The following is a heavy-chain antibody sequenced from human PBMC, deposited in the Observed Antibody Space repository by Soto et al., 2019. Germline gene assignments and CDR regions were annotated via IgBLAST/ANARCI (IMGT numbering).Heavy chain of an antibody. J-gene: IGHJ4*02. Sequence: EVQLVESGGGLVKPGGSLRLSCAASGFTFSSYSMNWVRQAPGKGLEWVSSISSSSSYIYYAESVKGRFTISRDNAKNSLYLQMNSLRAEDTAVYYCARDYSSSSYYFDYWGQGTLVTVSS. D-gene: IGHD6-6*01. CDR2: ISSSSSYI. CDR3: ARDYSSSSYYFDY. CDR1: GFTFSSYS. V-gene: IGHV3-21*01.